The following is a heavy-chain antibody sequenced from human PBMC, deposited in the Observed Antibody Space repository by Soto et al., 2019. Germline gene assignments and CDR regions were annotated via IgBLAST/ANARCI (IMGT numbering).Heavy chain of an antibody. CDR1: GYTFTSYY. V-gene: IGHV1-46*03. CDR2: INPSGGST. Sequence: ASVKVSCKASGYTFTSYYMHWVRQAPGQGLEWMGIINPSGGSTSYAQKFQGRVTMTRDTSTSTVYMELSSLRSEDTAVYYCARGAGSVGLYYYGSGSRTDSDYWGQGTLVTVSS. CDR3: ARGAGSVGLYYYGSGSRTDSDY. D-gene: IGHD3-10*01. J-gene: IGHJ4*02.